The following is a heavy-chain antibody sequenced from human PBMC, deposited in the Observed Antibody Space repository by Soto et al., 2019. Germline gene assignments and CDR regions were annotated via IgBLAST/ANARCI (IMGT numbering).Heavy chain of an antibody. Sequence: QVQLVQSGAEVKKPGASVKVSCKASGYTFTSYGFSWVRQAPGQGLEWMGWISAYNGNTNYAQKVQGRGTMTTDTSTSTAYMELRSLRSDDTAVYYCASFSIAAADPYGMDVWGQGTTVTVSS. V-gene: IGHV1-18*01. CDR1: GYTFTSYG. CDR2: ISAYNGNT. D-gene: IGHD6-13*01. J-gene: IGHJ6*02. CDR3: ASFSIAAADPYGMDV.